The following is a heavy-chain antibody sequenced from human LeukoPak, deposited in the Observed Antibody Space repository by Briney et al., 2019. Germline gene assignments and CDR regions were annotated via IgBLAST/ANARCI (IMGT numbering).Heavy chain of an antibody. Sequence: GGSLRLSCAASGFTFSSYGMHWVRQAPGKGLEWVAVISYDGSNKYYADSVKGRFTISRDNSKNTLYLQMNSLRAEDTAVYYCAKVLDTAMGIDYWGRGTLVTVSS. CDR3: AKVLDTAMGIDY. D-gene: IGHD5-18*01. J-gene: IGHJ4*02. V-gene: IGHV3-30*18. CDR2: ISYDGSNK. CDR1: GFTFSSYG.